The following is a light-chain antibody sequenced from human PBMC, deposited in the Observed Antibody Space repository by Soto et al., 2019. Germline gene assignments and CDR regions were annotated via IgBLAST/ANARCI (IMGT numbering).Light chain of an antibody. J-gene: IGKJ2*01. CDR3: QQYNSYPYT. CDR1: QSISSW. V-gene: IGKV1-5*03. Sequence: DIQMTQSPSTLSASVGDRVTITCRASQSISSWLAWYQQKPGKAPKLLIYKASSLESGVPSRFSGSGSGTDFTLTISSLQPDDFATYYCQQYNSYPYTFGPRTKLEIK. CDR2: KAS.